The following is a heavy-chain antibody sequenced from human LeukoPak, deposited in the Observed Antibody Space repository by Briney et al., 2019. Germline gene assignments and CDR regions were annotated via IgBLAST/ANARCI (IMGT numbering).Heavy chain of an antibody. CDR2: IGGNGGLT. J-gene: IGHJ3*01. Sequence: GGSLRLSCVASGFTFEDYTMLWVRQAPGKGLEWVSLIGGNGGLTFYGDSVEGRFTISRDNGRDSVYPQMNSLRTEDTALYYCVKVITGWNTFAFDLWGPGTRVTVS. D-gene: IGHD1/OR15-1a*01. V-gene: IGHV3-43*02. CDR1: GFTFEDYT. CDR3: VKVITGWNTFAFDL.